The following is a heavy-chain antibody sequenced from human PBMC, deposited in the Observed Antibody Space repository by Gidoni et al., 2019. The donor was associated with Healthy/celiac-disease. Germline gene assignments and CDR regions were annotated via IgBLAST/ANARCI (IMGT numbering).Heavy chain of an antibody. J-gene: IGHJ4*02. D-gene: IGHD3-10*01. CDR3: AKDSGLITMVRDFDY. Sequence: EVQLLESGGGLVQPGGSLRLSCAASGFTFSSYAMSWVRQAPGKGLEWVSAIRGSGGSTYYADSVKGRFTISRDNSKNTLYLQMNSLRAEDTAVYYCAKDSGLITMVRDFDYWGQGTLVTVSS. CDR2: IRGSGGST. V-gene: IGHV3-23*01. CDR1: GFTFSSYA.